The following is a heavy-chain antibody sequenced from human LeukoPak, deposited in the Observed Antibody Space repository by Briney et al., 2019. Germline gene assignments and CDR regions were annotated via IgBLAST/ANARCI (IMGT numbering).Heavy chain of an antibody. D-gene: IGHD3-22*01. CDR2: IYYSGST. CDR1: GGSISSYY. CDR3: ARAAGINDSSGPYYYYYYYMDV. V-gene: IGHV4-59*01. J-gene: IGHJ6*03. Sequence: SETLSLTCTVSGGSISSYYWSWIRQPPGKGLEWIGYIYYSGSTNYNPSLKSRVTISVDTSKNQFSLKLSSVTAADTAVYYCARAAGINDSSGPYYYYYYYMDVWGKGTTVTVFS.